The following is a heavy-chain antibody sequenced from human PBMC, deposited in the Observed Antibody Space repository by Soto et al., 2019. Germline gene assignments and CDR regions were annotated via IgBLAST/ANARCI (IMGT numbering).Heavy chain of an antibody. Sequence: SETLSLTCAVSGGSISSGGYYWSWIRQHPGKGLEWIGYIYYSGSTYYNPSLKSRVTISVDTSKNQFSLKLSSVTAADTAVYYCARDSPRYSSSSYYYYGMDVWGQGTTVTVSS. J-gene: IGHJ6*02. CDR1: GGSISSGGYY. D-gene: IGHD6-13*01. V-gene: IGHV4-31*11. CDR3: ARDSPRYSSSSYYYYGMDV. CDR2: IYYSGST.